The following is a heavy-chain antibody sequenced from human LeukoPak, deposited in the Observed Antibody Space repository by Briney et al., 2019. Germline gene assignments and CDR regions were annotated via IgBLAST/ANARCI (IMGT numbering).Heavy chain of an antibody. CDR3: ARDRRTMTTCDY. CDR1: GYTFSDFS. CDR2: ISSSSSYI. Sequence: PGGSLRLSCAASGYTFSDFSVNWVRQAPGKGLEWVSSISSSSSYIYYADSVKGRSTISRDNAKNSLYLQMNSLRAEDTAVYYCARDRRTMTTCDYWGQGSLVTVSS. V-gene: IGHV3-21*01. D-gene: IGHD4-17*01. J-gene: IGHJ4*02.